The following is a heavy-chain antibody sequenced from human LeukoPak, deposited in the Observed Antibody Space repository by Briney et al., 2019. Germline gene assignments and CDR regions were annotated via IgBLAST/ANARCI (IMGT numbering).Heavy chain of an antibody. CDR3: ATVTTSTSLDY. D-gene: IGHD2-2*01. V-gene: IGHV3-74*01. J-gene: IGHJ4*02. CDR2: IYSDGSDT. Sequence: AGGSLRLSCAASGFTFSSNWMPWVRQAPGKGLVWVSRIYSDGSDTTYADSVKGRFTISRDNAKNTLSLQMNSLRAEDTAVYYCATVTTSTSLDYWGQGTLVTVSS. CDR1: GFTFSSNW.